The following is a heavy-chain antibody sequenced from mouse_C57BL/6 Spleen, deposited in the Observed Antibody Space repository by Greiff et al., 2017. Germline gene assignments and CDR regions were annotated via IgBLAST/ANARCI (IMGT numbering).Heavy chain of an antibody. V-gene: IGHV5-17*01. CDR2: ISSGSSTI. Sequence: EVMLVESGGGLVKPGGSLKLSCAASGFTFSDYGMHWVRQAPEKGLEWVAYISSGSSTIYYADTVKGRFTISRDNAKNTLFLQMTSLRSEDTAMYYCARPDYYGSRREAWFAYWGQGTLVTVSA. D-gene: IGHD1-1*01. CDR1: GFTFSDYG. J-gene: IGHJ3*01. CDR3: ARPDYYGSRREAWFAY.